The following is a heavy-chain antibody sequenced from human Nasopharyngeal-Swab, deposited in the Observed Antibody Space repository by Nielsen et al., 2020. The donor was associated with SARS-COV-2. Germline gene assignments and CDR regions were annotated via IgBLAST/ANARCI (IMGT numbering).Heavy chain of an antibody. CDR2: IYYSGST. D-gene: IGHD4-17*01. J-gene: IGHJ6*02. Sequence: WIRQPPGKGLEWIGSIYYSGSTYYNPSLKSRVTISVDTSKNQFSLKLSSVTAADTAVYYCARDGGFDYGDTDYYGMDVWGQGTTVTVSS. CDR3: ARDGGFDYGDTDYYGMDV. V-gene: IGHV4-39*07.